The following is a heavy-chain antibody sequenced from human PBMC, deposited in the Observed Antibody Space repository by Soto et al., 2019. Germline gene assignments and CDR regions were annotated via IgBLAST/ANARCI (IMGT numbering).Heavy chain of an antibody. CDR2: IIPIFGTA. D-gene: IGHD1-26*01. CDR1: GGTFSSYA. Sequence: ASVKVSCKASGGTFSSYAISWVRQAPGQGLEWMGGIIPIFGTANYAQKFQGRVTITADESTSTAYMELSSLRSEDTAVYYCARENVGDGYNFDYWGQGTLVTVSS. V-gene: IGHV1-69*13. CDR3: ARENVGDGYNFDY. J-gene: IGHJ4*02.